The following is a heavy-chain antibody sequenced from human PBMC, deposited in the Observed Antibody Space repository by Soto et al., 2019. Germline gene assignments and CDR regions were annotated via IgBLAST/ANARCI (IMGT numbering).Heavy chain of an antibody. J-gene: IGHJ6*02. CDR1: GYTFTSYG. Sequence: ASVKVSCKASGYTFTSYGISWVRQAPGQGLEWMGWTSAYNGNTNYAQKLQGRVTMTTDTSTSTAYLELRSLRSDDTAVYYCARDVLGYCSSTSCPPGRHYYYYYGMDVWGQGTTVTVSS. V-gene: IGHV1-18*04. CDR2: TSAYNGNT. D-gene: IGHD2-2*01. CDR3: ARDVLGYCSSTSCPPGRHYYYYYGMDV.